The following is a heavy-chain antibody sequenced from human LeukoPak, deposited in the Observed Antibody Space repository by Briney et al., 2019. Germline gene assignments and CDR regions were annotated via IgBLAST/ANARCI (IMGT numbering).Heavy chain of an antibody. J-gene: IGHJ4*02. V-gene: IGHV3-23*01. Sequence: SGGSLRLSCAASGFTVSSYAMSWVRQAPGKGLESVSVISGSGGSTYYADSVKGRFTISRDSSKNTLFLQTNSMRAEDTAIYYCAKTTTYYYDSSGHYPDYWGQGTLVTVSS. D-gene: IGHD3-22*01. CDR3: AKTTTYYYDSSGHYPDY. CDR2: ISGSGGST. CDR1: GFTVSSYA.